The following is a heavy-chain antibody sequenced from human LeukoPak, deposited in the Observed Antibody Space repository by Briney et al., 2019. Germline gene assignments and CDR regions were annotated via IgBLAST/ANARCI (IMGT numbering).Heavy chain of an antibody. Sequence: GTSLKLSCKGFGYSFPNYWIGWVLQLPGKSLGCMVVLHPGAPDTRYSPSLQGQVPISADKSISTAYLQWSSLKASDTAMYYCARGGLSNGWYGNWFDPWGQGTLVTVSS. D-gene: IGHD6-19*01. CDR1: GYSFPNYW. CDR2: LHPGAPDT. J-gene: IGHJ5*02. V-gene: IGHV5-51*01. CDR3: ARGGLSNGWYGNWFDP.